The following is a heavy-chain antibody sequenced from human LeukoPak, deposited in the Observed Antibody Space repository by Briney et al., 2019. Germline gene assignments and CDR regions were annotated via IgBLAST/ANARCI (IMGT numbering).Heavy chain of an antibody. V-gene: IGHV1-2*02. D-gene: IGHD4-17*01. CDR3: ARQGPTVTTYISRYYWFDP. CDR2: INPNSGGT. Sequence: GASVKVSCKASGYTFTGYYMHWVRQAPGQGLEWMGWINPNSGGTNYAQKFQGRVTMTRDTSISTAYMELSRLRSDDTAVYYCARQGPTVTTYISRYYWFDPWGQGTLVTVSS. CDR1: GYTFTGYY. J-gene: IGHJ5*02.